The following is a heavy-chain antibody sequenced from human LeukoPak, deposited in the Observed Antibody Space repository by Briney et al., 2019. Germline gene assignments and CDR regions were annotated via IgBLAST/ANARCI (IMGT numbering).Heavy chain of an antibody. D-gene: IGHD4-17*01. Sequence: SVKVSCKASGGTFSSYAISWVRQAPGQGLEWMGGIIPIFGTANYAQKFQGRVTITADESTSTAYMELSSLRSEDTAVYYCAREHDYGDSYYSGRNVWGKGTTVTVSS. V-gene: IGHV1-69*13. CDR1: GGTFSSYA. J-gene: IGHJ6*04. CDR2: IIPIFGTA. CDR3: AREHDYGDSYYSGRNV.